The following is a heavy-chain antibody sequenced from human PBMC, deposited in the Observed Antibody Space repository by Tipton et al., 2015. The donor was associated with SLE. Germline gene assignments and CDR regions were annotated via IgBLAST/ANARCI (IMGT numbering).Heavy chain of an antibody. Sequence: TLSLTCTVSGYSISSSYYWSWIRQPPGKGLEWIGYIYYSGSTNYDPSLKSRVTISVDTSKNQFSLKLSSVTAADTAVYYCARVLYSSSFFDYWGQGTLVTVSS. D-gene: IGHD6-6*01. CDR1: GYSISSSYY. J-gene: IGHJ4*02. V-gene: IGHV4-61*01. CDR2: IYYSGST. CDR3: ARVLYSSSFFDY.